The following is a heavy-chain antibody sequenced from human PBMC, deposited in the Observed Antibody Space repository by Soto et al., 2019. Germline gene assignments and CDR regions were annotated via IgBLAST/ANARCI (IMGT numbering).Heavy chain of an antibody. D-gene: IGHD3-22*01. CDR3: ARSLDYYDSGVNAFDI. Sequence: QVQLVQSGAEVKKPGSSVKVSCKASGGTFSSYTISWVRQAPGQGLEWMGRIIPILGIANYAQKFQGRVTITADKSTGTAYMELSSLRSEDTAVYYCARSLDYYDSGVNAFDIWGQGTMVTVSS. CDR1: GGTFSSYT. J-gene: IGHJ3*02. V-gene: IGHV1-69*02. CDR2: IIPILGIA.